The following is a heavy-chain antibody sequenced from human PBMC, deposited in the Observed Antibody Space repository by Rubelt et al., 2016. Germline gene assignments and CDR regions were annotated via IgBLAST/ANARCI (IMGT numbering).Heavy chain of an antibody. CDR1: GGSISSYY. V-gene: IGHV4-59*01. Sequence: QVQLQESGPGLVKPSETLSLTCTVSGGSISSYYWSWIRQPPGKGLEWIGYIYYSGSTNYNPSLKSRVTIAVDTSKNQFSLKLSSVTAADTAVYYCARTQDPLGLTYYFDYWGQGTLVTVSS. J-gene: IGHJ4*02. CDR2: IYYSGST. CDR3: ARTQDPLGLTYYFDY. D-gene: IGHD6-19*01.